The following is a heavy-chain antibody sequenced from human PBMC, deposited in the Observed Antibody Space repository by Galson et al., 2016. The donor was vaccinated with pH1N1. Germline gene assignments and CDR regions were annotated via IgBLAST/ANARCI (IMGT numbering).Heavy chain of an antibody. V-gene: IGHV3-15*01. Sequence: WVRQSPVKGLDWVGHIKSKTDGGTTDYAAPARGRFTISRDDSKNNLYLQMTSLEAGDTAVYYCTIRGTNYPTSFGPWGQGSLVTVSS. CDR3: TIRGTNYPTSFGP. J-gene: IGHJ4*02. D-gene: IGHD1-26*01. CDR2: IKSKTDGGTT.